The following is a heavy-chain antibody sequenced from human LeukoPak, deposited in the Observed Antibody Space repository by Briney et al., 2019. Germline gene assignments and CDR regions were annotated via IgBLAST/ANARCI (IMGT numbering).Heavy chain of an antibody. V-gene: IGHV4-59*08. Sequence: SETLCLTCTVSGGSISSYYWSWIRQPPGKGLEWIGYIYYSGSTNYNPSLKSRVTISVDTSKNQFSLKLSSVTAADTAVYYCARGLVPAAAYFDYWGQGTLVTVSS. J-gene: IGHJ4*02. CDR2: IYYSGST. CDR1: GGSISSYY. D-gene: IGHD2-2*01. CDR3: ARGLVPAAAYFDY.